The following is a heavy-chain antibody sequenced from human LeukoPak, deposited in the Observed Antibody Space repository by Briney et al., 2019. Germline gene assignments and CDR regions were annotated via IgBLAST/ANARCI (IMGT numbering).Heavy chain of an antibody. CDR3: ARDHPDYGDSY. D-gene: IGHD4-17*01. CDR1: GGSISSGVYY. J-gene: IGHJ4*02. V-gene: IGHV4-31*03. Sequence: PSETLSLTCTVSGGSISSGVYYWSWIRQHPGKGLEWMGYIFYTGRVSYNPSLKSRITISVDSTRNHFSLEVSSVTAADTAVYYCARDHPDYGDSYWGQGTLITVSS. CDR2: IFYTGRV.